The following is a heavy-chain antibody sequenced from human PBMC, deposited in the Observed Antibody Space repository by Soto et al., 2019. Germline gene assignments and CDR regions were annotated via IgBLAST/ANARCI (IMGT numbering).Heavy chain of an antibody. V-gene: IGHV5-51*01. CDR2: IYPGDSDT. CDR3: ARQDTAMVTLTGYFDL. CDR1: GYSFTSYW. D-gene: IGHD5-18*01. J-gene: IGHJ2*01. Sequence: EVQLVQSGAEVKKPGESLKISCKGPGYSFTSYWIGWVRQMPGKGLEWMGIIYPGDSDTRYSPSFQGQVTISADKSISSAYLQWSSLKASDTAMYYCARQDTAMVTLTGYFDLWGRGTLVTVSS.